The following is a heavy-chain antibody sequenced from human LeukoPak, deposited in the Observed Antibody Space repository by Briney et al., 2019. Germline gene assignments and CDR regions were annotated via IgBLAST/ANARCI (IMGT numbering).Heavy chain of an antibody. CDR3: AKSYLVAGKFDEYYFAY. CDR2: ISGSGGST. D-gene: IGHD6-19*01. V-gene: IGHV3-23*01. Sequence: GGSLRLSCAASGFTFSSYAMSWVRQAPGKGLEWVSAISGSGGSTYYADSVKGRFTISRDNSKNTLYLQMNSLRAEDTAVYYCAKSYLVAGKFDEYYFAYLGPRTLATVPS. CDR1: GFTFSSYA. J-gene: IGHJ4*02.